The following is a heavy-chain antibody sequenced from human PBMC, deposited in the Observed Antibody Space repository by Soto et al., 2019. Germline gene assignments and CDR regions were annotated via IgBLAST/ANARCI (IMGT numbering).Heavy chain of an antibody. CDR3: ARAKTYYYDSSEVGFDY. CDR1: GGSISSYY. J-gene: IGHJ4*02. CDR2: IYYSGST. D-gene: IGHD3-22*01. Sequence: PSETLSLTCTVSGGSISSYYWSWIRQPPGKGLEWIGYIYYSGSTNYNPSLKSRVTISVDTSKNQFSLKLSSVTAADTAVYYCARAKTYYYDSSEVGFDYWGQGTLVTVS. V-gene: IGHV4-59*01.